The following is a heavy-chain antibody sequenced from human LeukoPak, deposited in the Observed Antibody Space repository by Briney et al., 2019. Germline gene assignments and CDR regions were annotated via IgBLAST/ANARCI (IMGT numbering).Heavy chain of an antibody. CDR2: ISGSGGST. J-gene: IGHJ5*02. D-gene: IGHD3-10*01. Sequence: PGGSLRLSCAASGFTFSSYAMSWVRQAPGKGLEWVSAISGSGGSTYYADSVKGRFTISRDNAKNSLYLQMNSLRAEDTAVYYCARDSGGWFDPWGQGTLVTVSS. CDR1: GFTFSSYA. CDR3: ARDSGGWFDP. V-gene: IGHV3-23*01.